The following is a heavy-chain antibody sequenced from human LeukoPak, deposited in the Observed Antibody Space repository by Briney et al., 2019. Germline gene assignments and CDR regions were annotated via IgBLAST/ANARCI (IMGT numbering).Heavy chain of an antibody. CDR2: IYSGGST. Sequence: GGSLRLSCAASGFTVSSNYMSWVRQAPGKGLEWVSIIYSGGSTYYADSVKGRFTISRDNSKNTLYLQMNSLRAEDTAVYYCARFTGSGYYVDCWGQGTLVTVSS. J-gene: IGHJ4*02. CDR3: ARFTGSGYYVDC. D-gene: IGHD3-22*01. CDR1: GFTVSSNY. V-gene: IGHV3-53*01.